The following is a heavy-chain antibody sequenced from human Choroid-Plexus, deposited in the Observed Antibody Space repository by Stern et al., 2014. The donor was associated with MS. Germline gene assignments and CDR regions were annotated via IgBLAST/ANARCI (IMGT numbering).Heavy chain of an antibody. CDR3: AKDRQYLTYFFDH. J-gene: IGHJ5*02. CDR2: VSYDGSNK. D-gene: IGHD2/OR15-2a*01. Sequence: QGKLMQSGGGVVQPGRPLRLSCGASGFTFGSCGMHRGRQGPGKGVGGVAGVSYDGSNKYYADSVKGRFTISRDNSQNTLYMQMSSLRPEDTAVYYCAKDRQYLTYFFDHWGQGSLVTVSS. CDR1: GFTFGSCG. V-gene: IGHV3-30*18.